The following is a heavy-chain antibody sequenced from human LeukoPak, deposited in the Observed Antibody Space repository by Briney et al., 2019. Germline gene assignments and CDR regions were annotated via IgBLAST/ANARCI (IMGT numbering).Heavy chain of an antibody. CDR2: INPSGGST. Sequence: ASVKVSCKASGYTFTSYYMHWVRQAPGQGLEWMGIINPSGGSTSYAQKFQGRVTMTRVTSTSTVYMELSSLRSEDTAVYYCARGEPYYYGSGSYVSGGYFDYWGQGTLVTVSS. J-gene: IGHJ4*02. V-gene: IGHV1-46*01. D-gene: IGHD3-10*01. CDR3: ARGEPYYYGSGSYVSGGYFDY. CDR1: GYTFTSYY.